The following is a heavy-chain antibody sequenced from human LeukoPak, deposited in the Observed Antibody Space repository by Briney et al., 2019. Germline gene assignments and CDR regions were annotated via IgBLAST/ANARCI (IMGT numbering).Heavy chain of an antibody. J-gene: IGHJ4*02. CDR1: GFTFSSYG. D-gene: IGHD3-10*01. Sequence: GGSLRLSCAASGFTFSSYGMHWVRQAPGKGLEWVAVISYDGSNKYYADSVKGRFTISRDNSKNTLYLQMNSLRAEDTAVYYCAKDRVPFGELSPYYFDYWGQGTLVTVSS. V-gene: IGHV3-30*18. CDR2: ISYDGSNK. CDR3: AKDRVPFGELSPYYFDY.